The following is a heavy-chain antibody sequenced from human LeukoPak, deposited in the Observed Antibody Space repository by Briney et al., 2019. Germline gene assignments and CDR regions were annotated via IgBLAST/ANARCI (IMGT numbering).Heavy chain of an antibody. CDR1: GGSISSYY. CDR3: ARDTETGYFDL. D-gene: IGHD4-17*01. CDR2: IYYSGST. J-gene: IGHJ2*01. V-gene: IGHV4-59*01. Sequence: SETLSLTCTVSGGSISSYYWSWIRQPPGKGLEWIGYIYYSGSTNYNPSLKSRVTISVDTSKNRFSLKLSSVTAAGTAVYYCARDTETGYFDLWGRGTLVTVSS.